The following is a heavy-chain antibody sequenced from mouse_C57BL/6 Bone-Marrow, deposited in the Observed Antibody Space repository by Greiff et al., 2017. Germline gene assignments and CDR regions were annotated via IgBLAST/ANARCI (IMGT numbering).Heavy chain of an antibody. CDR2: INPGSGGT. V-gene: IGHV1-54*01. CDR3: ATYYYGFAY. CDR1: GYAFTNYL. D-gene: IGHD1-1*01. Sequence: LQESGAELVRPGTSVKVSCKASGYAFTNYLIEWVKQRPGQGLEWIGVINPGSGGTNYNEKFKGKATLTADKSSSTAYMQLSSLTSEDSAVYFCATYYYGFAYWGQGTLVTVSA. J-gene: IGHJ3*01.